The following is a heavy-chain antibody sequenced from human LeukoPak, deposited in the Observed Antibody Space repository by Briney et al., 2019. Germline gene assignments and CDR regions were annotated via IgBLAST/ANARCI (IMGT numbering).Heavy chain of an antibody. J-gene: IGHJ6*03. D-gene: IGHD2-2*01. CDR3: ASGREYCSSTSCWGYYMDV. CDR2: FDPEDGET. V-gene: IGHV1-24*01. Sequence: GASVKVSCKVSGYTLTELSMHWVRQAPGKGLEWMGGFDPEDGETIYAQKFQGRVTMTEDTSTDTAYMELSSLRSEDTAVYYCASGREYCSSTSCWGYYMDVWGKGTTVTISS. CDR1: GYTLTELS.